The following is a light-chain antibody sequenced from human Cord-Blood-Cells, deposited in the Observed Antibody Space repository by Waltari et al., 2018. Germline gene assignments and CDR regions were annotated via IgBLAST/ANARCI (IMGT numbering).Light chain of an antibody. CDR3: QQSYSTPFT. Sequence: DIRMTQSPSSLSASVVARVTITCRASQSISSYLNWYQQKPGKAPKLLIYAASSLQSGVPSRFSGSGSGTDFTLTISSLQPEDFATYYCQQSYSTPFTFGPGTKVDIK. J-gene: IGKJ3*01. CDR2: AAS. V-gene: IGKV1-39*01. CDR1: QSISSY.